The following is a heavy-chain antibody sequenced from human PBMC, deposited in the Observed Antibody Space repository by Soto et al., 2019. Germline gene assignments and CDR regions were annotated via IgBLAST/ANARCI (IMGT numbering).Heavy chain of an antibody. V-gene: IGHV3-30*18. CDR1: RFTFSSYG. D-gene: IGHD6-25*01. CDR3: AKDLLRPGRAYGMDV. CDR2: ISYDGSNK. Sequence: QVQLVESGGGVVQPGRSLRLSCAASRFTFSSYGMHWVRQAPGKGLEWVAVISYDGSNKYYADSVKGRFTISRDNSKNTLYLQMNSLRAEDTAVYYCAKDLLRPGRAYGMDVWGQGTTVTVSS. J-gene: IGHJ6*02.